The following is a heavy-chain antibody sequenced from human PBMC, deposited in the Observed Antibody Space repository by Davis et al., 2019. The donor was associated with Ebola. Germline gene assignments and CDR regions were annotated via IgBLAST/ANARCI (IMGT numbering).Heavy chain of an antibody. CDR1: VITFSSYA. Sequence: GGSLRLSCTDSVITFSSYAMTWVRQAPGKGLEWVSAISGSGGSTYYADSVKGRFTISRDNAKNSLYLQMNSLRAEDTAVYYCARDNDDSSLYYYGMDVWGQGTTVTVSS. CDR2: ISGSGGST. J-gene: IGHJ6*02. V-gene: IGHV3-23*01. CDR3: ARDNDDSSLYYYGMDV. D-gene: IGHD3-22*01.